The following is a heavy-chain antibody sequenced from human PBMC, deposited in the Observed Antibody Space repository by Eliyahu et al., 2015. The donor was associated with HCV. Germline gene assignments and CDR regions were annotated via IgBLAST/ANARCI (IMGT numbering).Heavy chain of an antibody. Sequence: QVQLQQWGAGLLKPSETLSLTCAVYGGSFSGYYWNWIRQPPGKGLEWIGEINHSGSTNYNPSLKSRVTISVDTSKNQFSLKLSSVTAADTAVYYCTRGRLDKGWFDPWGQGTLVTVSS. CDR2: INHSGST. V-gene: IGHV4-34*01. J-gene: IGHJ5*02. CDR3: TRGRLDKGWFDP. CDR1: GGSFSGYY.